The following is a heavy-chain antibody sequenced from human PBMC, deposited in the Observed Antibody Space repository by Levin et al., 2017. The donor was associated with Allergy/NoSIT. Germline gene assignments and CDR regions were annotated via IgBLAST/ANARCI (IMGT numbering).Heavy chain of an antibody. V-gene: IGHV3-49*03. CDR2: IRSKAYGGTS. D-gene: IGHD3-3*02. CDR1: GFTFGDYA. Sequence: PGGSLRLSCAASGFTFGDYAMNWFRQAPGKELEWVGFIRSKAYGGTSEYAASVKGRFSISRDDSKSIAYLQMNSLNTEDTAVYYCTRDHFRPGDYFDYWGQGTLVTVSS. CDR3: TRDHFRPGDYFDY. J-gene: IGHJ4*02.